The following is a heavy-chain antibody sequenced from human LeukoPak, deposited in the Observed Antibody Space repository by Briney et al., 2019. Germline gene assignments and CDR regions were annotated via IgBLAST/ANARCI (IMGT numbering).Heavy chain of an antibody. V-gene: IGHV1-18*01. D-gene: IGHD6-13*01. CDR3: ARDSATGYSEDWFDP. J-gene: IGHJ5*02. CDR2: ISAYNGNT. Sequence: ASVKVSCKASGGTFSSYAISWVRQAPGQGLEWMGWISAYNGNTNYAQKLQGRVTMTTDTSTSTAYMELRSLRSDDTAVYYCARDSATGYSEDWFDPWGQGTLVTVSS. CDR1: GGTFSSYA.